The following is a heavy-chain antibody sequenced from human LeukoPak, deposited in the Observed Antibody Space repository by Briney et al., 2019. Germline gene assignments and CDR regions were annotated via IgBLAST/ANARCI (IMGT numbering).Heavy chain of an antibody. CDR1: GFTFSSYA. J-gene: IGHJ4*02. CDR2: ISYDGSNK. D-gene: IGHD6-19*01. CDR3: AGDETAVAGTDSFDY. Sequence: GRSLRLSCAASGFTFSSYAMHWVRQAPGKGLEWVAVISYDGSNKYYADSVKGRFTISRDNSKNTLYLQMNSLRAEDTAVYYCAGDETAVAGTDSFDYWGQGTLVTVSS. V-gene: IGHV3-30-3*01.